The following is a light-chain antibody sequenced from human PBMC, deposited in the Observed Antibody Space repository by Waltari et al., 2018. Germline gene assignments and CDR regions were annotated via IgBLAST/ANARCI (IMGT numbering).Light chain of an antibody. CDR2: DVS. V-gene: IGLV2-14*01. CDR1: SSDVGGYNY. J-gene: IGLJ3*02. CDR3: SSYTSSSTLV. Sequence: QSALTQPASVSGSPGQSITISCTGTSSDVGGYNYVSCYQQPPGKAPKLMIYDVSKRPSGVSNRFSVSKSGNTASLTISGLQAEDEADYYCSSYTSSSTLVFGGGTKLTVL.